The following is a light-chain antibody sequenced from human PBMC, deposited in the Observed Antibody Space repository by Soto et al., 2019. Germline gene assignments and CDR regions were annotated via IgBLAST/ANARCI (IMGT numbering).Light chain of an antibody. CDR3: QLFGSSPVT. CDR2: AAS. V-gene: IGKV3-20*01. J-gene: IGKJ2*01. CDR1: QSVDSSN. Sequence: EIVLTQSPGTLSLSPGETATLSCRASQSVDSSNLAWYQQRPGQAPSLLIFAASTRATGIPDRFSGSGSGADFTLTISGLESEDFAVYYWQLFGSSPVTFGQGTKLEIK.